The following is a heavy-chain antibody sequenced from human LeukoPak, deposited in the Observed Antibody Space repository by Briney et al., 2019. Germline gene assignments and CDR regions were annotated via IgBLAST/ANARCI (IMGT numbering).Heavy chain of an antibody. V-gene: IGHV4-4*07. CDR2: IYTSGST. Sequence: SETLSLTSTVSGGSISSYYWSWIRQPAGKGLEWIGRIYTSGSTNYNPSLKSRVTMSVDTSKNQFSLKLRSVTAADTAVYYCASVLGYCSGGSCYGGAFDIWGQGTMVTVSS. CDR3: ASVLGYCSGGSCYGGAFDI. CDR1: GGSISSYY. D-gene: IGHD2-15*01. J-gene: IGHJ3*02.